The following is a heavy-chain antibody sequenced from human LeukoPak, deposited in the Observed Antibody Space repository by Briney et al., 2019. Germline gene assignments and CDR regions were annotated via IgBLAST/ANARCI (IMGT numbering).Heavy chain of an antibody. D-gene: IGHD3-10*01. J-gene: IGHJ4*02. CDR2: ISGSGGST. V-gene: IGHV3-23*01. Sequence: GGSLRLSCAASGFTFSSYAVSWVRQAPGKGLEWVSAISGSGGSTYYADSVKGRFTISRDNSKNTLYLQMNSLRAEDTAVYYCAKTMGYHGSGSPIHWGQGTLVTVSS. CDR1: GFTFSSYA. CDR3: AKTMGYHGSGSPIH.